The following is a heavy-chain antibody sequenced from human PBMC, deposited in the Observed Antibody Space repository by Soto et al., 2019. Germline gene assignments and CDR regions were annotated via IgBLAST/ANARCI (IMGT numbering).Heavy chain of an antibody. D-gene: IGHD3-3*01. Sequence: SVKVSCKASGGTFSSYAISWVRQAPGQGLEWMGGIIPIFGTANYAQKFQGRVTITADKSTSTAYMELSSLRSEDTAVYYCARDPEYDFWSGYSDYYGMDVWGQGTTVTVSS. J-gene: IGHJ6*02. CDR2: IIPIFGTA. CDR3: ARDPEYDFWSGYSDYYGMDV. CDR1: GGTFSSYA. V-gene: IGHV1-69*06.